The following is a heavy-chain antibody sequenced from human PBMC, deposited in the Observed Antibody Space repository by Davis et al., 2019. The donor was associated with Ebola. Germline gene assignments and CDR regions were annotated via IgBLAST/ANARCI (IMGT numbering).Heavy chain of an antibody. Sequence: GGSLGLSCAASGFTFSSYAMHWVRQAPGKGLEWLAVIPYDGSNKYYADSVKGRFTISRDNSKNTLYLQMNSLRAEDTAVYYCARRTWPDYWGQGTLVNVSS. J-gene: IGHJ4*02. CDR3: ARRTWPDY. D-gene: IGHD1-1*01. V-gene: IGHV3-30*04. CDR1: GFTFSSYA. CDR2: IPYDGSNK.